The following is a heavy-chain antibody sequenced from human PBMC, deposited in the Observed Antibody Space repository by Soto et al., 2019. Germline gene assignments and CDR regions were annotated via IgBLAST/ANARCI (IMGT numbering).Heavy chain of an antibody. Sequence: GGSLRLSCAASGFTVSSNYMNWVRQAPGKGLEWVSVIFPGGSTYYADSVKGRFTISRDNSKNTLYLQMNSLRAEDTAVYYCASGGSSLNFDSWGQGTLVTVSS. V-gene: IGHV3-66*01. D-gene: IGHD6-6*01. CDR1: GFTVSSNY. J-gene: IGHJ4*02. CDR3: ASGGSSLNFDS. CDR2: IFPGGST.